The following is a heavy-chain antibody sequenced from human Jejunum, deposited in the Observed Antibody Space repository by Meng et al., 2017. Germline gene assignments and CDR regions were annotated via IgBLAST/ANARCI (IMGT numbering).Heavy chain of an antibody. CDR3: ARELISYAFDY. Sequence: QVQLVQSAAEVKEPGASVNVSCKASGYTFTDYDLYWVRQAPGQGLEWMARINTRTGGTIYTQKFYGRVTMTRDTSISTAYMELSRLRSDDTAVYYCARELISYAFDYWGQGSLVTVSS. J-gene: IGHJ4*02. D-gene: IGHD1-26*01. CDR2: INTRTGGT. V-gene: IGHV1-2*06. CDR1: GYTFTDYD.